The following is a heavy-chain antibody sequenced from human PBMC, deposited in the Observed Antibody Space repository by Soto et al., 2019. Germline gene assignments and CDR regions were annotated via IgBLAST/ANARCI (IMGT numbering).Heavy chain of an antibody. CDR2: IRSKANSYAT. Sequence: EVQLVESGGGLVQPGGSLKLSCAASGFTFSGSAMHWVRQASGKGLEWVGRIRSKANSYATAYAASVKGRFAISRADSKNTAYLQMNSLKTEDTAVYYCTRLAGHCSSTSCRYFDYWGQRTLVTVSS. CDR1: GFTFSGSA. CDR3: TRLAGHCSSTSCRYFDY. D-gene: IGHD2-2*01. V-gene: IGHV3-73*01. J-gene: IGHJ4*02.